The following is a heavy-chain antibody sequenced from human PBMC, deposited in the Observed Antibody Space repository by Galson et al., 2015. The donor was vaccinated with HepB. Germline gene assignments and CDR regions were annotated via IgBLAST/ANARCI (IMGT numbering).Heavy chain of an antibody. CDR2: ISGSGDT. CDR1: GLAFANYA. V-gene: IGHV3-23*01. CDR3: ATNRAGNAGYKDY. Sequence: SLRLSCAASGLAFANYALSWVRQVPGKGLEWVSGISGSGDTYYADSVKGRFTISKDISKTTLYLQMNSLRAEDTAIYYCATNRAGNAGYKDYCGQGTLVTVSS. J-gene: IGHJ4*02. D-gene: IGHD5-18*01.